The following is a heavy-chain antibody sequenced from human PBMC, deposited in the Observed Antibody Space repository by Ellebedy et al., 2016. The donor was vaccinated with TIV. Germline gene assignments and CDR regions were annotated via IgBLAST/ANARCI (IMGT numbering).Heavy chain of an antibody. CDR1: GDSMSSYY. D-gene: IGHD3-22*01. CDR2: ILYSGTT. J-gene: IGHJ4*02. CDR3: ARDSPAYYNTRGLNY. V-gene: IGHV4-59*12. Sequence: SETLSLTCSVSGDSMSSYYWSWIRQPPGKGLEWIGYILYSGTTSYNPSLLGRLTMSVDTSKNQFSLNLSSVTAADTAIYFCARDSPAYYNTRGLNYWGPGILVTVSS.